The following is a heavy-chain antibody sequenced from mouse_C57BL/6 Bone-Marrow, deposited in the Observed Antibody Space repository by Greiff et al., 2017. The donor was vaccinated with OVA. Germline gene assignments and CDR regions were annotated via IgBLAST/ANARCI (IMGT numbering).Heavy chain of an antibody. CDR2: IHPSDSDT. CDR1: GYTFTSYW. V-gene: IGHV1-74*01. Sequence: QVQLKQPGAELVKPGASVKVSCKASGYTFTSYWMHWVKQRPGQGLEWIGRIHPSDSDTNYNQKFKGKATLTVDKSSSTAYMQLSSLTSEDSAVYYCATIYGNYWYFDVWGTGTTVTVSS. CDR3: ATIYGNYWYFDV. D-gene: IGHD2-1*01. J-gene: IGHJ1*03.